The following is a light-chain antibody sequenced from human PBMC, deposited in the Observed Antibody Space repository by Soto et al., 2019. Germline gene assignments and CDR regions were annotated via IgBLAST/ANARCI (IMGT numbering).Light chain of an antibody. CDR2: GAS. Sequence: ETVMTQSPATLSVSPGEGATLSCRASQTINNNLAWYQHKPGQAPRLLIYGASTRAPGIPDRFSGSGSDTDFALTIDRVEPEDSAVYYCQQYGRTFGQGTKVDI. CDR3: QQYGRT. V-gene: IGKV3-20*01. CDR1: QTINNN. J-gene: IGKJ1*01.